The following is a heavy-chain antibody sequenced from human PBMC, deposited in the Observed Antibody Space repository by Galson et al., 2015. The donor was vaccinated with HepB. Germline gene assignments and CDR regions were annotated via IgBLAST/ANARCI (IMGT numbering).Heavy chain of an antibody. J-gene: IGHJ4*02. V-gene: IGHV1-46*01. D-gene: IGHD2-2*03. CDR2: INPSGGST. Sequence: SVKVSCKASGYTFTSYYMHWVRQAPGQGLEWMGIINPSGGSTSYAQKFQGRVTMTRDTSTSTVYMELSSLRSEDTAVYYCARDLAIVVVPAAPSQVFDYWGQGTLVTVSS. CDR1: GYTFTSYY. CDR3: ARDLAIVVVPAAPSQVFDY.